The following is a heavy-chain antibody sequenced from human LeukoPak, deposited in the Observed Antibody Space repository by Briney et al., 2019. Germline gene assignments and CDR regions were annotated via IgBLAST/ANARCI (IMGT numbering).Heavy chain of an antibody. CDR3: ARDGGGSPDY. Sequence: GGSLRLSCAASGFTFSSYWMHWVRQAPGKGLEFVSAISKNGRNTYYGNSMKGRFTISRDISKNTLYLQMGSLRVEDMAVYYCARDGGGSPDYWGQGTLVTVSS. V-gene: IGHV3-64*01. CDR2: ISKNGRNT. J-gene: IGHJ4*02. D-gene: IGHD1-26*01. CDR1: GFTFSSYW.